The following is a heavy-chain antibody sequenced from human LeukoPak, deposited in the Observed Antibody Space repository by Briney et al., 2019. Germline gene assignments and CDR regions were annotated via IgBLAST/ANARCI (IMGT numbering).Heavy chain of an antibody. CDR3: ARNNGMDV. CDR2: VNRDGSET. CDR1: GFALSSHW. J-gene: IGHJ6*02. V-gene: IGHV3-7*03. Sequence: GGSLRLSCAASGFALSSHWMTWVRQVPGRGSEWVANVNRDGSETYYLDSVKGRFTISKDNAKNSLYLQMNSLRAEDTALYHCARNNGMDVWGQGTTVIVSS.